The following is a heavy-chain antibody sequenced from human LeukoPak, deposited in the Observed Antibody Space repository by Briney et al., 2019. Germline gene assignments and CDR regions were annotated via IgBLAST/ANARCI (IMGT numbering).Heavy chain of an antibody. D-gene: IGHD4-17*01. V-gene: IGHV3-66*01. CDR3: ARGGGFGDYVH. CDR2: IYSGGST. J-gene: IGHJ4*02. Sequence: GGSLRLSCAASEFSVGSNYMTWVRQAPGKGLEWVSLIYSGGSTYYADSVKGRFTISRDNSKNTLYLQMNSLRAEDTAVYYCARGGGFGDYVHWGQGTLVTVSS. CDR1: EFSVGSNY.